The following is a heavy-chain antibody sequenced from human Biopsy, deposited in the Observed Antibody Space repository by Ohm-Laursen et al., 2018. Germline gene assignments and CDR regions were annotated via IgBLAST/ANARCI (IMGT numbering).Heavy chain of an antibody. J-gene: IGHJ6*01. Sequence: PTQTLTLTCSFSGFSLSARGMCVSWIRQAPGKALEWLARVDWDDYKDYSASLQTKLSISKGTSNDQVVLTVNNVDPADTATYYCARTPILIVSAGLVYRHRRHLQGMDVWGQGIAVTVSP. CDR2: VDWDDYK. CDR1: GFSLSARGMC. V-gene: IGHV2-70*11. CDR3: ARTPILIVSAGLVYRHRRHLQGMDV. D-gene: IGHD6-13*01.